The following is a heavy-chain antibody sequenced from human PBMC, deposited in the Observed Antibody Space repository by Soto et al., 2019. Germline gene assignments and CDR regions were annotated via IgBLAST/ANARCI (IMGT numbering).Heavy chain of an antibody. D-gene: IGHD3-22*01. J-gene: IGHJ4*02. CDR3: AREDGYYDSSGYYYYFDY. CDR1: GFTFSSYG. CDR2: IWYDGSNK. V-gene: IGHV3-33*01. Sequence: GSLRLSCAASGFTFSSYGMHWVRQAPGKGLEWVAVIWYDGSNKYYADSVKGRFTISRDNSKNTLYLQMNSLRAEDTAVYYCAREDGYYDSSGYYYYFDYWGQGTLVTVSS.